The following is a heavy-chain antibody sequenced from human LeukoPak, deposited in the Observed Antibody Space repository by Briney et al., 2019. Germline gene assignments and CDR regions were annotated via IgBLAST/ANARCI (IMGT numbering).Heavy chain of an antibody. J-gene: IGHJ4*02. D-gene: IGHD6-19*01. CDR2: ISYDGSNK. CDR3: VRGSIAVAGPTDY. Sequence: GGSLRLPCAASGFTFSNYGMHWVRQTPGKGLEWVAVISYDGSNKYYADSVKGRFTISRDNSENTLYLQINSLRLEDSALYYCVRGSIAVAGPTDYWGQGTLVTVSS. CDR1: GFTFSNYG. V-gene: IGHV3-30*03.